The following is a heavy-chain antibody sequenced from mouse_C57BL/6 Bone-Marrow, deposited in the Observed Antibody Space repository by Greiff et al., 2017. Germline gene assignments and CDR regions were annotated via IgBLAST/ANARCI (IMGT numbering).Heavy chain of an antibody. J-gene: IGHJ3*01. CDR1: GYTFTSYG. V-gene: IGHV1-81*01. CDR3: AKDRSGYVWFAY. Sequence: VKLVESGAELARPGASVKLSCKASGYTFTSYGISWVKQRTGQGLEWIGEIYPRSGNTYYNEKFKGKATLTADKSSSTAYMELRSLTSEDSAVYFCAKDRSGYVWFAYWGQGTLVTVSA. CDR2: IYPRSGNT. D-gene: IGHD3-2*02.